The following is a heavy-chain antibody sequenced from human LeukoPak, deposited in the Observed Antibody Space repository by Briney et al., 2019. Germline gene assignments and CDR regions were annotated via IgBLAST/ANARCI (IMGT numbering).Heavy chain of an antibody. CDR2: ISAYNGNT. V-gene: IGHV1-18*01. CDR1: GYTFTSYG. Sequence: GASVKVSCKASGYTFTSYGISWVRQAPGQGLEWMGWISAYNGNTNYAQKLQGRVTMTTDTSTSTAYMELRSLRSDDTAVYYCARARTRFGEFGDVFDIWGQGTVVTVSS. J-gene: IGHJ3*02. CDR3: ARARTRFGEFGDVFDI. D-gene: IGHD3-16*01.